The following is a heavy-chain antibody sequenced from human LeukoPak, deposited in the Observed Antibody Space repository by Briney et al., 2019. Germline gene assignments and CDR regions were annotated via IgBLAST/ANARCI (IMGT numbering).Heavy chain of an antibody. J-gene: IGHJ4*01. CDR3: ARDWARGNAYYIDD. V-gene: IGHV3-30*03. Sequence: GRSLSLSCEASGFSFSDYGMHWVRHAPGKGLECVALISNDGTNKVYIDPVKGRFTISTDNSKNTLYLQMDSLRTEDTAVYYCARDWARGNAYYIDDWGQGTLVTVSS. CDR1: GFSFSDYG. CDR2: ISNDGTNK. D-gene: IGHD6-6*01.